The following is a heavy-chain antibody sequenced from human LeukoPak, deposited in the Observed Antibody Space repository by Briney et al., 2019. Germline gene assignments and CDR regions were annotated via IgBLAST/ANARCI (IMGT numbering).Heavy chain of an antibody. Sequence: GGSLRLSCAASGFTFSSYAMSWVRQAPGKGLGWVSAISGSGGSTYYADSVKGRFTISRDNSKNTLYLQMHSLRAEDTAVYYCAKVKSGIAAAGTYDYWGQGTLDTLSS. CDR3: AKVKSGIAAAGTYDY. D-gene: IGHD6-13*01. J-gene: IGHJ4*02. CDR2: ISGSGGST. CDR1: GFTFSSYA. V-gene: IGHV3-23*01.